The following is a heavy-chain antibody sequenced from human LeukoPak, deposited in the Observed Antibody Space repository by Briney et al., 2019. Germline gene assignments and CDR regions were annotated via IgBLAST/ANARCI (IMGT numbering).Heavy chain of an antibody. Sequence: GESLKISCKGSGYNFAKAWIGWVRQMPEKGLEWLGIIYPDDSDIRYNPSFEGQVVISADKSITTAHLQWKSLKASDTAIYYCVRIPSLVVVASFDFWGQGTLVSVSS. CDR3: VRIPSLVVVASFDF. V-gene: IGHV5-51*01. CDR1: GYNFAKAW. CDR2: IYPDDSDI. D-gene: IGHD3-22*01. J-gene: IGHJ4*02.